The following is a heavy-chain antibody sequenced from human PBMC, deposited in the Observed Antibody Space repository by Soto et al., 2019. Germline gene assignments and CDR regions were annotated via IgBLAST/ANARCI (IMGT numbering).Heavy chain of an antibody. J-gene: IGHJ6*02. CDR2: TYYSGST. CDR3: ARGDFWSGYFSVKVGGPYGMDV. D-gene: IGHD3-3*01. CDR1: GGSISSYY. V-gene: IGHV4-59*01. Sequence: PSETLSLTCTVSGGSISSYYGSWIRQPPGKGLEWIGYTYYSGSTNYNPSLKSRVTISVDTSKNQFSLKLSSVTAADTAVYYCARGDFWSGYFSVKVGGPYGMDVWGQGTTVTVSS.